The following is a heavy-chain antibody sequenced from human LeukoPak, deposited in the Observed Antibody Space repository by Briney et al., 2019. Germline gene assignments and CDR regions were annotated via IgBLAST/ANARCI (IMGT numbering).Heavy chain of an antibody. D-gene: IGHD3-3*02. CDR1: GGSINSHY. CDR3: ARGSIYDFDS. CDR2: VYYTGGT. J-gene: IGHJ4*02. Sequence: PSETLSLICTVSGGSINSHYWHWIRQPPGTRLEWIGYVYYTGGTNYKSSLESRVTISVATSKKQFSLRLTSVTAADTALYYCARGSIYDFDSWGQGTLVSVSS. V-gene: IGHV4-59*11.